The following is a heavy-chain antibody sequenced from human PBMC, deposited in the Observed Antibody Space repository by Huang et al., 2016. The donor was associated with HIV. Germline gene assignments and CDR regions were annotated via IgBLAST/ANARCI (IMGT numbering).Heavy chain of an antibody. CDR2: IFYRVDS. CDR3: SRHAGVNDFTDY. V-gene: IGHV4-39*01. CDR1: GASISSTTHF. D-gene: IGHD3-10*01. J-gene: IGHJ4*02. Sequence: QLQLQESGPGLVKPSATLSLTCNVSGASISSTTHFWGWVRQPPGMGLEWLGSIFYRVDSFYNPYLKIPHTMSVHTSTNQFSLKRTAVTAAYTAMNYGSRHAGVNDFTDYWGQGAQVAVSS.